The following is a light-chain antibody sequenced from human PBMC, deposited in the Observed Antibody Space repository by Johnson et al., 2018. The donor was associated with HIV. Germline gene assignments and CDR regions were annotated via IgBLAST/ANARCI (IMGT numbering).Light chain of an antibody. V-gene: IGLV1-51*01. CDR2: DNN. CDR1: NSNIGHNY. CDR3: GTWDSSLGGV. Sequence: QSLLTQPPSVSAAPGQKVTISCSGSNSNIGHNYVSWYQQLPGTAPKLLIYDNNKRPSGIPDRFSGSKSGTSATLGITGLQTGDEADYYCGTWDSSLGGVFGTRTKVTVL. J-gene: IGLJ1*01.